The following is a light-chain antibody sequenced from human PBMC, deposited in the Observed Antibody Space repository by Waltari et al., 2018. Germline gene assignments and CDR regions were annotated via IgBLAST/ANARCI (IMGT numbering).Light chain of an antibody. V-gene: IGKV3-11*01. J-gene: IGKJ4*01. Sequence: EIVLTQSPATLSLSPGERATLSCRASQSVSSYLAWYQQKPGQAPRLLIYDSSNRATAIPARFSGSGCGTDFTLTISSLEPEDFAVYYCQQRSSWLTFGGGTMVEIK. CDR3: QQRSSWLT. CDR1: QSVSSY. CDR2: DSS.